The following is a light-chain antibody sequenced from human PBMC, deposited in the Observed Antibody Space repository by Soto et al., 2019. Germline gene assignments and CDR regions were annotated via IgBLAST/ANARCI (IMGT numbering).Light chain of an antibody. V-gene: IGKV3-11*01. Sequence: PGERATLSCRASQRISGSLAWYQQKPGQAPRLLIYDASNRATGIPVRFSGSGSGADYTLTISSLEPEDFAVYSCQQSSNLPWTFGQGTKV. J-gene: IGKJ1*01. CDR1: QRISGS. CDR3: QQSSNLPWT. CDR2: DAS.